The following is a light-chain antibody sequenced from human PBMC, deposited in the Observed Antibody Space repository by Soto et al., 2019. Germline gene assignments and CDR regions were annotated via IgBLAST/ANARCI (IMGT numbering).Light chain of an antibody. V-gene: IGKV1-39*01. CDR2: DAS. CDR1: QSISTS. CDR3: QQNYGIPRT. J-gene: IGKJ4*01. Sequence: DIQMTQSPSCLSASVGDSLTITCRAGQSISTSLNWYQQKPGKAPKXXIYDASNLQGGVPSRFSGSGYGTDFTLTISSLQTEDFATYYCQQNYGIPRTFGGGTKVDIK.